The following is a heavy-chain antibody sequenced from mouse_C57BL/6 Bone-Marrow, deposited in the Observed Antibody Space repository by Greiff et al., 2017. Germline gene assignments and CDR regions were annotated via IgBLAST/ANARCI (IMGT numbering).Heavy chain of an antibody. CDR2: ISSGGSYT. CDR1: GFTFSSYG. CDR3: ARRRESYYSTYYYAMDY. V-gene: IGHV5-6*02. D-gene: IGHD2-5*01. J-gene: IGHJ4*01. Sequence: EVKLMESGGDLVKPGGSLKLSCAASGFTFSSYGMSWVRQTPDKRLEWVATISSGGSYTYYPDSVKGRFTISRDNAKNTLYLQMSSLKSEDTAMYYCARRRESYYSTYYYAMDYWGQGTSVTVSS.